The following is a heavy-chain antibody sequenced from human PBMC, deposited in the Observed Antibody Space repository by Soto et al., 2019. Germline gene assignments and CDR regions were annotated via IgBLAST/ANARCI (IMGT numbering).Heavy chain of an antibody. D-gene: IGHD2-21*01. CDR3: ARGRMWWSIYYFDY. CDR1: GGSFSGYY. V-gene: IGHV4-34*01. J-gene: IGHJ4*02. CDR2: INHSGST. Sequence: SETLSLTCAVYGGSFSGYYWSWIRQPPGKGLEWIGEINHSGSTNYNPSLKSRVTISVDTSKNQFSLKLSSVTAADTAVYYCARGRMWWSIYYFDYWGQGTLVTVSS.